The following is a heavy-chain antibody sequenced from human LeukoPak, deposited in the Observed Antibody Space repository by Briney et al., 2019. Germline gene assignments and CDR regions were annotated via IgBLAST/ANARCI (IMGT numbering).Heavy chain of an antibody. CDR1: GGSISSSSYY. CDR2: IYYSGST. V-gene: IGHV4-39*01. J-gene: IGHJ4*02. D-gene: IGHD5-18*01. Sequence: SETLSLTCTVSGGSISSSSYYWGWIRQPPGKGLEWIGSIYYSGSTYYNPSLKSRVTISVDTSKNQFSLKLSSVTAADTAVYYCARHLHYSYGQYYFDYWGQGTLVTVSS. CDR3: ARHLHYSYGQYYFDY.